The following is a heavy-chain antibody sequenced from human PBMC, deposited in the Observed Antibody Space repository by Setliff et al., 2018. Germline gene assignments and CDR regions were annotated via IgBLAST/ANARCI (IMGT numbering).Heavy chain of an antibody. J-gene: IGHJ6*02. D-gene: IGHD3-3*01. CDR3: ARLSWNGLRYYGLDV. CDR2: IYSSGGT. Sequence: SETLSLTCTVSGDSIRSSRYYWGWIRQPPGKGLEWIGSIYSSGGTNYNPALKSRVTISVDTSTNQFSLKLRSVTAADTAVYYCARLSWNGLRYYGLDVWGQGTTVTVSS. CDR1: GDSIRSSRYY. V-gene: IGHV4-39*07.